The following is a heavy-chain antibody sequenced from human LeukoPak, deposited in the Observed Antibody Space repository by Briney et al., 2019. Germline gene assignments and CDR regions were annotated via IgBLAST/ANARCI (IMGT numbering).Heavy chain of an antibody. CDR2: INHSGST. J-gene: IGHJ6*03. CDR1: GGSFSGYY. CDR3: ARTAEGVYSYGYFYYYYMDV. D-gene: IGHD5-18*01. V-gene: IGHV4-34*01. Sequence: SETLSLTCAVYGGSFSGYYWSWIRQPPGKGLEWIGEINHSGSTNYNPSLKSRVTISVDTSKNQFSLKLSSVTAADTAVYYCARTAEGVYSYGYFYYYYMDVWGKGTTVTISS.